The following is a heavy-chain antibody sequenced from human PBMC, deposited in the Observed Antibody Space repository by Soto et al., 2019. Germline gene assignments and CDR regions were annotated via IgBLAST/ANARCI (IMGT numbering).Heavy chain of an antibody. J-gene: IGHJ5*02. CDR2: ISAYNGNT. Sequence: GASVKVSCKASGYTFTSYGISWVRQAPGLGLEWMGWISAYNGNTNYAQKLQGRVTMTTDTSTSTAYMELRSLRSDDTAVYYCAREGPFLGYCSGGSCYSEPQDGRFDPWGQGTLVTVSS. D-gene: IGHD2-15*01. CDR1: GYTFTSYG. V-gene: IGHV1-18*01. CDR3: AREGPFLGYCSGGSCYSEPQDGRFDP.